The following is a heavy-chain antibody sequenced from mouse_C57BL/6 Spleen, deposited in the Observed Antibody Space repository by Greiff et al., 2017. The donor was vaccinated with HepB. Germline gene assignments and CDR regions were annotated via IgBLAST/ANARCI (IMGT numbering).Heavy chain of an antibody. CDR2: FYPGSGSI. V-gene: IGHV1-62-2*01. D-gene: IGHD1-1*01. Sequence: QVQLQQSGAELVKPGASVKLSCKASGYTFTEYTIHWVKQRSGQGLEWIGWFYPGSGSIKYNEKFKDKATLTADKSYRTVYMELSRLTSEDFAIYCCARHEGDTHYGSSYWYFDVWGTGTTVTVSS. CDR3: ARHEGDTHYGSSYWYFDV. CDR1: GYTFTEYT. J-gene: IGHJ1*03.